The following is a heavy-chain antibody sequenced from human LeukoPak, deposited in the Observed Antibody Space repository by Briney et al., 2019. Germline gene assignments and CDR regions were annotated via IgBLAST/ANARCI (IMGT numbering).Heavy chain of an antibody. V-gene: IGHV1-46*01. CDR3: ARDNSVGDYAWWFDP. CDR1: GYTFTSYY. CDR2: INPSGGST. D-gene: IGHD1-26*01. Sequence: ASVKVSCKASGYTFTSYYMHWVRQAPGQGLEWMGIINPSGGSTSYAQKFQGRVTMTRDMSTSTDYMELSSLRSEDTAVYYCARDNSVGDYAWWFDPWGQGTLVTVSS. J-gene: IGHJ5*02.